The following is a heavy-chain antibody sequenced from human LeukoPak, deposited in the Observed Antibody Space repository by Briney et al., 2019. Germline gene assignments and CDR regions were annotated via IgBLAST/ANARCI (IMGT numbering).Heavy chain of an antibody. D-gene: IGHD5-24*01. Sequence: SVTLSLTCTGSSGTISICYWSWLRQPPGKGLEGIGYIYYSGSTNYNPSLKSRVTISVDTSKNQFSLKLSSVTAADTAVYYCAREDGYNSQFDYWGQGTLVTVSS. CDR3: AREDGYNSQFDY. CDR2: IYYSGST. CDR1: SGTISICY. V-gene: IGHV4-59*01. J-gene: IGHJ4*02.